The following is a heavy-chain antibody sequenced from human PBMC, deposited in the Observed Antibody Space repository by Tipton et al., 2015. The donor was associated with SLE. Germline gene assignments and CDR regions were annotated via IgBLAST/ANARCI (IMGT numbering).Heavy chain of an antibody. D-gene: IGHD6-13*01. J-gene: IGHJ5*02. CDR1: GYSISSGYY. CDR2: IYHSGST. V-gene: IGHV4-38-2*02. CDR3: ARAQRPVRWFDP. Sequence: TLSLTCTVSGYSISSGYYWGWIRQPPGKGLEWIGSIYHSGSTYYNPSLKSRVTISVDTSKNQFSLKLSSVTAADTAVYYCARAQRPVRWFDPWGQGTLVTVSS.